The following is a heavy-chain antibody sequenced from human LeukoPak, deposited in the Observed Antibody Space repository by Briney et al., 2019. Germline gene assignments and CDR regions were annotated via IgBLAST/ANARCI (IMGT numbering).Heavy chain of an antibody. CDR2: IYYSGST. CDR3: ARERDSGSYYSFDY. J-gene: IGHJ4*02. V-gene: IGHV4-59*01. Sequence: SETLSLTCTVSGGSISSYYWSWIRQPPGKGLEWIGYIYYSGSTNYNPSLKSRVTISVDTSKNQFSLKLSSVTAADTAVYYCARERDSGSYYSFDYWDQGTLVTVSS. CDR1: GGSISSYY. D-gene: IGHD1-26*01.